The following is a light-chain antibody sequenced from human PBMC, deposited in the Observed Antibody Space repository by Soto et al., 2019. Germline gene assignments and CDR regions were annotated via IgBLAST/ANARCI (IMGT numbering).Light chain of an antibody. CDR2: EVT. CDR3: SSYPNSNTRACV. J-gene: IGLJ1*01. CDR1: SGDIGSYNR. Sequence: QSALTQPASVSGSPGQSITISCTGTSGDIGSYNRVSWYQQHPGKAPKLIIYEVTDRPSGVSNRFSGSKSGNTASLTLSGLQAEDAAEYYCSSYPNSNTRACVFGTGTKVTVL. V-gene: IGLV2-14*01.